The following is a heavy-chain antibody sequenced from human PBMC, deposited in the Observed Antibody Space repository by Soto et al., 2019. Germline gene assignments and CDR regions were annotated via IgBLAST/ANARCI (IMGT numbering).Heavy chain of an antibody. V-gene: IGHV1-8*01. D-gene: IGHD6-19*01. CDR1: GYTFTSYD. Sequence: GASVKVSCKASGYTFTSYDINWVRQATGQGLEWMGWMNPNSGNTGYAQKFQGRVTMTRNTSISTAYMELSSLRSEDTAVYYCAKGTAGRYNYYMDDWGKGTTVTVSS. CDR3: AKGTAGRYNYYMDD. J-gene: IGHJ6*03. CDR2: MNPNSGNT.